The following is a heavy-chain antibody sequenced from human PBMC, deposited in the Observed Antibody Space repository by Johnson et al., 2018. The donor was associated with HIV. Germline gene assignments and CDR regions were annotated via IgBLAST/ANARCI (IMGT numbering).Heavy chain of an antibody. V-gene: IGHV3-30*02. Sequence: QEQLVESGGGVVQPGGPLRLSCAASGFTFSSYGMHWVRQAPGKGLEWVAFIRYDGSNKYYADSVKGRFTISRDNSKNTLYLQMNSLRAEDTAVYYCAKGASITMIVAVVRAFDIWGQGTMVTVSS. D-gene: IGHD3-22*01. CDR2: IRYDGSNK. CDR1: GFTFSSYG. CDR3: AKGASITMIVAVVRAFDI. J-gene: IGHJ3*02.